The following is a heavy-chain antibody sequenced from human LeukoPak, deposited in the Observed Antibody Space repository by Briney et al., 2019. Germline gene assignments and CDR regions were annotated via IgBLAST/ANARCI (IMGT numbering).Heavy chain of an antibody. CDR1: GFTFSSYA. CDR3: AKDDYYDSSGYYPHDGFDV. Sequence: PGGSLRLSCAASGFTFSSYAMSWVRQAPGKGLEWVSAISGSGGSTYYADSVKGRFTISRDNSKNTLYLQMNSLRAEDTAVYYCAKDDYYDSSGYYPHDGFDVWGQGTMVTVSS. J-gene: IGHJ3*01. V-gene: IGHV3-23*01. D-gene: IGHD3-22*01. CDR2: ISGSGGST.